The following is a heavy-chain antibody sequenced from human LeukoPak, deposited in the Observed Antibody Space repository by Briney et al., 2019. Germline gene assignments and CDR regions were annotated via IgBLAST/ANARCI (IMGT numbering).Heavy chain of an antibody. D-gene: IGHD3-10*01. CDR1: GFTFSSYA. V-gene: IGHV3-23*01. J-gene: IGHJ6*03. Sequence: GGSLRLSCAASGFTFSSYAMSWVRQAPGKGLEWVSAFSGSGGDTYYADSVKGRFTISRDNSKNTLYLQMNNLRADDTAVYYCARSLRVRGVPDYMDVWGKGTTVTVS. CDR3: ARSLRVRGVPDYMDV. CDR2: FSGSGGDT.